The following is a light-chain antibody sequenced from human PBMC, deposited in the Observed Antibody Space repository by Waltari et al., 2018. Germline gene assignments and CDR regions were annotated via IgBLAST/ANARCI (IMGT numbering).Light chain of an antibody. Sequence: DIVMTQSPDSLPVSLGERATINCKSSQSVLYSSNNMDYLAWYQQKPGQPPKLLIYWASTRESGAPDRFSGSGSGTDFTLTISSLQAEDVAVYFCQQYYSIPHTFGQGTKLEIK. CDR1: QSVLYSSNNMDY. J-gene: IGKJ2*01. V-gene: IGKV4-1*01. CDR3: QQYYSIPHT. CDR2: WAS.